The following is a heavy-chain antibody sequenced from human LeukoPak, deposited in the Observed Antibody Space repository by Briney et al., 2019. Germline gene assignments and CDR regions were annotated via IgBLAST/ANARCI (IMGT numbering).Heavy chain of an antibody. CDR3: ARAQGYSSGYYDY. CDR1: GFTFSSYS. Sequence: GGSLRLSCAASGFTFSSYSMNWVRQAPGKGLEWVSSISSSSSYIYYADSVKGRFTISRDNAKNSLYLQMNSLRAEDTAVYYCARAQGYSSGYYDYWGQGTLVTASS. J-gene: IGHJ4*03. CDR2: ISSSSSYI. D-gene: IGHD6-19*01. V-gene: IGHV3-21*01.